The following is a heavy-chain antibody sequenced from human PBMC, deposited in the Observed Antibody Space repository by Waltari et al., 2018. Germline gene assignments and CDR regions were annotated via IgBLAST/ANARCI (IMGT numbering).Heavy chain of an antibody. D-gene: IGHD2-15*01. CDR1: GFTFSSYS. J-gene: IGHJ4*02. CDR2: ISSSSSTI. Sequence: EVQLVASGGGLVQPGGSLRLSCAASGFTFSSYSMNWVRQAPAQGLEWVSYISSSSSTIYYADSVKGRLTISRDNAKNSLYLKMNSLRAEDTAVYYCARMDPGYCSGGSCYSVYWGQGTLVTVSS. CDR3: ARMDPGYCSGGSCYSVY. V-gene: IGHV3-48*01.